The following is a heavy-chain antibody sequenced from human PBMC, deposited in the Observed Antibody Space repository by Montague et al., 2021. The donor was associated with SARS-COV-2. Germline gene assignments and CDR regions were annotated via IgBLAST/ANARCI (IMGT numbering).Heavy chain of an antibody. CDR2: IYSNDDN. D-gene: IGHD3-9*01. V-gene: IGHV2-5*01. CDR3: AHLIRYYDIFTGIPFDY. J-gene: IGHJ4*02. CDR1: GFSLSTPNVG. Sequence: PALVKPTQTLTLTCTFSGFSLSTPNVGVGWIRQPPGKALEWLALIYSNDDNRYSPSLQSTLTITKDTSKNQVVLSLTNVDPVDTATYYCAHLIRYYDIFTGIPFDYWGQGTQVTVSS.